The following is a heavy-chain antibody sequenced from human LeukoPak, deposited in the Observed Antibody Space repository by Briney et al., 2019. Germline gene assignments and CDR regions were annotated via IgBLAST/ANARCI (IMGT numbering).Heavy chain of an antibody. CDR3: ARESFTFGGVIAWGPPAPNTAGHKLSDQDKPLDY. CDR2: ISSSSSTI. D-gene: IGHD3-16*01. V-gene: IGHV3-48*02. J-gene: IGHJ4*02. Sequence: PGGSLRLSCAASGFTFSSYSMNWVRQAPGKGLEWVSYISSSSSTIYYADSVKGRFTISRDNAKNSLYLQMNSLRDEDTAVYYCARESFTFGGVIAWGPPAPNTAGHKLSDQDKPLDYWGQGTLVTVSS. CDR1: GFTFSSYS.